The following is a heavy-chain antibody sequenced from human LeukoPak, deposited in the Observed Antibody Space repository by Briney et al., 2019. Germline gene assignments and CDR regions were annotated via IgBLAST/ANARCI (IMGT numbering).Heavy chain of an antibody. D-gene: IGHD3-10*01. Sequence: GGSLRLSCAASGFTFSDYYMSWIRQAPGKGLEWVSYISTSGSTIYYADSAKGRFTISRDNSKNTLYLQMNSLRAEDTAVYYCARDLPLLAAGLWFGELAFDYWGQGTLVTVSS. CDR3: ARDLPLLAAGLWFGELAFDY. CDR2: ISTSGSTI. J-gene: IGHJ4*02. V-gene: IGHV3-11*04. CDR1: GFTFSDYY.